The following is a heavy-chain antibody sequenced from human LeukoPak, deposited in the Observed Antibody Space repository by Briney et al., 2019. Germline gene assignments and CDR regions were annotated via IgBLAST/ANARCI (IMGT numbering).Heavy chain of an antibody. CDR3: ARDMPLPDY. Sequence: GGSLRLSCSASGFTFSSYAMHWVRQAPGKGLEYVSAIGSNGDKTYSADSVKGRFTISRDNSKNTLYLQMNSLRAEDTAVYYCARDMPLPDYWGQGTLSPSPQ. V-gene: IGHV3-64*04. CDR1: GFTFSSYA. D-gene: IGHD2-2*01. CDR2: IGSNGDKT. J-gene: IGHJ4*02.